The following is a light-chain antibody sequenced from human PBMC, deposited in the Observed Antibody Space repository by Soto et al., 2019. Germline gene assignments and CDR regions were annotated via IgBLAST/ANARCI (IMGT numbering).Light chain of an antibody. Sequence: EIFLTRSPAPLSLSPGERATLSCRASQSLRGSLAWYQQKPGQAPRLLIYGASTRATGIPVRFSGSGSESDFTLTISSLEPEDFAVYYCQQRAYPITFGQGTRLEIK. CDR3: QQRAYPIT. CDR2: GAS. V-gene: IGKV3-11*01. J-gene: IGKJ5*01. CDR1: QSLRGS.